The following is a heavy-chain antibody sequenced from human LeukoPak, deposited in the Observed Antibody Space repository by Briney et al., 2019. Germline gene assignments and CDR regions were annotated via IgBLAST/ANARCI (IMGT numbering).Heavy chain of an antibody. D-gene: IGHD1-26*01. J-gene: IGHJ4*02. V-gene: IGHV3-7*01. CDR2: IQQDGSEK. CDR3: AGAAGWEQAY. CDR1: GFTFTSYW. Sequence: GGSLRLSCAASGFTFTSYWMTWVRQAPGKGLEWVANIQQDGSEKNYVDSAKGRFTISRDNTENSLYLQMNSLRAEDTAVYYCAGAAGWEQAYWGQGTLVTVSS.